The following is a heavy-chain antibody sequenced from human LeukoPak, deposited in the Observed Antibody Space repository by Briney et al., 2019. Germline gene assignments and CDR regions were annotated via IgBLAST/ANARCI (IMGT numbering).Heavy chain of an antibody. D-gene: IGHD4-23*01. CDR1: GGSISSYY. CDR3: ARDDYGGYFDY. V-gene: IGHV4-59*01. CDR2: IYYSGST. Sequence: SETLSLTCTVSGGSISSYYWRWIRQPPGKGLEWIGYIYYSGSTNYNPSLKSRVTISVDTSKNQFSLKLSSVTAADTAVYYCARDDYGGYFDYWGQGTLVTVSS. J-gene: IGHJ4*02.